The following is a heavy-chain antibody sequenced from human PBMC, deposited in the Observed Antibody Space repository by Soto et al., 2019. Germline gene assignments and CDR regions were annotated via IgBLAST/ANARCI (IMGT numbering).Heavy chain of an antibody. CDR2: IRRKAKSYTT. D-gene: IGHD6-19*01. V-gene: IGHV3-72*01. J-gene: IGHJ6*02. CDR1: GLIFSDYH. CDR3: AMLGGWSGGSSGMDV. Sequence: EVQLVESGGGLVQPGGSLRLSCAASGLIFSDYHMDWVRQAPGKGLEWVGRIRRKAKSYTTEYAASVKGRFTISRDDSKNSLYLQMTSLKSEDTAVYYCAMLGGWSGGSSGMDVWGQGTTVTVSS.